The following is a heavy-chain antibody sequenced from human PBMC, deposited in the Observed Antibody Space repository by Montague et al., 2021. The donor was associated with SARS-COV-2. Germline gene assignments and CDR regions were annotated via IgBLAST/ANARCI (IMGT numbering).Heavy chain of an antibody. J-gene: IGHJ3*02. D-gene: IGHD3-9*01. CDR3: ATYYDILTGYYIDAFDT. Sequence: SETLSLTCTVSGGSISSSSYYWGWIRQPPGKGLEWIGSNSGSTYYNPSLKSRVTISVDTSKNQFSLKLSSVTAADTAVYYCATYYDILTGYYIDAFDTWGQGTMVTVSS. CDR2: NSGST. V-gene: IGHV4-39*01. CDR1: GGSISSSSYY.